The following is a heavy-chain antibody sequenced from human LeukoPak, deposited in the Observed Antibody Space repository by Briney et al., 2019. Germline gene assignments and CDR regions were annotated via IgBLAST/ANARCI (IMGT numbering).Heavy chain of an antibody. CDR1: GFTFSSYE. CDR3: ARRGSTHNQDY. V-gene: IGHV3-48*03. D-gene: IGHD1-26*01. J-gene: IGHJ4*02. Sequence: PGGSLRLSCAASGFTFSSYEMNWVRQAPGKGLEWVSYISSSGSTIYYADSVKGRFTISRDNAKNSLYLQMIRLRAEDTAVYYCARRGSTHNQDYWGQGTLVTVSS. CDR2: ISSSGSTI.